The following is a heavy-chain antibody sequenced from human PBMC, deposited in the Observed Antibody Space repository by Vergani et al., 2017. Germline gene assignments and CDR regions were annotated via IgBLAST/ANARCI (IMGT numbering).Heavy chain of an antibody. J-gene: IGHJ6*02. CDR1: GYTLTELS. CDR3: ATDGXRFGGYDSDYYYYGMDV. Sequence: QVQLVQSGAEVKKPGASVKVSCKVSGYTLTELSMHWVRQAPGKGLEWMGGFDPEDGETIYAQKFQGRVTMTEDTSTDTAYMELSSLRSEDTAVYYCATDGXRFGGYDSDYYYYGMDVWGQGTTVTVSS. V-gene: IGHV1-24*01. CDR2: FDPEDGET. D-gene: IGHD5-12*01.